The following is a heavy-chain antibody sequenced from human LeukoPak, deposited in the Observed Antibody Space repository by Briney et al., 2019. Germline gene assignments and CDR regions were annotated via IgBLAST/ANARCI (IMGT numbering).Heavy chain of an antibody. CDR2: ISWNSGSI. D-gene: IGHD3-22*01. Sequence: GGSLRLSCAASGFTFDDYAMHWVRQAPGKGLEWVSGISWNSGSIGYVDSVKGRFTISRDNAKNTLYLQMNSLRAEDTAVYYCARALKYYYDSSGYDLDYWGQGTLVTVSS. CDR3: ARALKYYYDSSGYDLDY. CDR1: GFTFDDYA. V-gene: IGHV3-9*01. J-gene: IGHJ4*02.